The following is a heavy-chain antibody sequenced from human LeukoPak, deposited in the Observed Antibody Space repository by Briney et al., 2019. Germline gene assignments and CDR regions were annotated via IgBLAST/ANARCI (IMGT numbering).Heavy chain of an antibody. J-gene: IGHJ4*02. CDR3: ARDLEYSSSPSYFDY. D-gene: IGHD6-6*01. V-gene: IGHV3-30*03. Sequence: GRSLRLSCAASGFTFSSYGMHWVRQAPGKGLEWVAVISYDGSNKYYADSVKGRFTISRDNSKNTLYLQMNSLRAEDTAVYYCARDLEYSSSPSYFDYWGQGTLVTVSS. CDR1: GFTFSSYG. CDR2: ISYDGSNK.